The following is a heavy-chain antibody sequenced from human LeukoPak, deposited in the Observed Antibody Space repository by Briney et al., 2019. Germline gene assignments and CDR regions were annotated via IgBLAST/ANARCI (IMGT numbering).Heavy chain of an antibody. D-gene: IGHD3-9*01. CDR2: VYHSGST. CDR3: ARDTNFDWLF. CDR1: GYSINSGYY. Sequence: SETLSLTCAVSGYSINSGYYWGWIRQPPGKGLEWIGMVYHSGSTYYNPSLKSRVTISVDTSKNHFSLRLTSVTAADTAVYYCARDTNFDWLFWGQGTLVTVSS. V-gene: IGHV4-38-2*02. J-gene: IGHJ4*02.